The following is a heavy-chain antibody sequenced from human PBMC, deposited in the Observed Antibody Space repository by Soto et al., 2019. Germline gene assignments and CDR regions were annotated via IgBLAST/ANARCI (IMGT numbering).Heavy chain of an antibody. Sequence: GGSLRLSCAASGFTFSSYWMSWVRQAPGKGLEWVANIKQDGSEKYYVDSVKGRFTISRDNAKNSLYLQMNSLRAEDTAVYYCARESDSSSWYYFDYWGQGTLVTVSS. D-gene: IGHD6-13*01. J-gene: IGHJ4*02. V-gene: IGHV3-7*01. CDR3: ARESDSSSWYYFDY. CDR1: GFTFSSYW. CDR2: IKQDGSEK.